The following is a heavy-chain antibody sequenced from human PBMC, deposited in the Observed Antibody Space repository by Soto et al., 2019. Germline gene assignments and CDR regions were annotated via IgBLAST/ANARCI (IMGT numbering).Heavy chain of an antibody. D-gene: IGHD3-10*01. CDR1: GFTFSSYS. V-gene: IGHV3-48*01. Sequence: EVQLVESGGGSVQPGGSLRLSCAASGFTFSSYSMNWVRQAPGKGLEWVSYISSSSSPIFYADSVKGRFTISRDNARNSLYLQMNSLRAEDTAVYYCARTPDDGSGNNWFDPWGQGTLVTVSS. CDR3: ARTPDDGSGNNWFDP. CDR2: ISSSSSPI. J-gene: IGHJ5*02.